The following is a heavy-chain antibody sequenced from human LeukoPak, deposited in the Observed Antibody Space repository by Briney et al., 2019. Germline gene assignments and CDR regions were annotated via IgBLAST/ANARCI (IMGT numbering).Heavy chain of an antibody. CDR3: ARPHYESSGLYVDAFDI. D-gene: IGHD3-22*01. CDR2: INPNSGGT. J-gene: IGHJ3*02. CDR1: GYTLTANY. V-gene: IGHV1-2*06. Sequence: ASMKVSCKASGYTLTANYLHWLRQAPGQGLEWMGRINPNSGGTTYAQKFQGRVTMTRDKSIGTAYMELSSLRSDDTAVYYCARPHYESSGLYVDAFDIWGQGTMVTVSS.